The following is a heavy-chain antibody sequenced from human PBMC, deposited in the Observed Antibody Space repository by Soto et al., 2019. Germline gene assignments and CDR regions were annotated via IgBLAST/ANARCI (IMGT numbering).Heavy chain of an antibody. D-gene: IGHD6-19*01. CDR3: AKGTGYSSGWLLGMDV. V-gene: IGHV3-23*01. CDR2: IRGSGGST. CDR1: GFTFSSYA. Sequence: EVQLLESGGGLVQPGGSLRLSCAASGFTFSSYAMSWVRQAPGKGLEWVSAIRGSGGSTYYADSVKGRFTISRDNSKNTLYLQMNSLRAEDTAVYYCAKGTGYSSGWLLGMDVWGQGTTVIVSS. J-gene: IGHJ6*02.